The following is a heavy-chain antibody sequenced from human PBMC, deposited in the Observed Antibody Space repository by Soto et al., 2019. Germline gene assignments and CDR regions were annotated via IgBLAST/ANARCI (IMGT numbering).Heavy chain of an antibody. D-gene: IGHD5-12*01. V-gene: IGHV1-46*01. CDR2: ITPRGDSA. J-gene: IGHJ4*02. CDR1: GYTFSDYY. CDR3: ARGLSSSGYYM. Sequence: QVQLVQSGAEVKKPGASVKISCKASGYTFSDYYVHWVRQAPGHGLEWMGIITPRGDSATYAQKFQDRVTLTRDTSKSTVYMELRGLRSDDTAVYYCARGLSSSGYYMWGQGTLVSVSP.